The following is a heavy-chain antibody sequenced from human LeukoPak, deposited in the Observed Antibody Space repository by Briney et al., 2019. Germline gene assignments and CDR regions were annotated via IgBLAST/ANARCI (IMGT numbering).Heavy chain of an antibody. Sequence: SVKVSCKASGGTFSSYAISWVRQAPGQGLEWMGGIIPIFGTANYAQKFQGRVTITADESTSTAYMELSSLRSEDAAVYYCARDPEYSSSIDWFDPWGQGTLVTVSS. D-gene: IGHD6-6*01. CDR2: IIPIFGTA. CDR3: ARDPEYSSSIDWFDP. J-gene: IGHJ5*02. V-gene: IGHV1-69*13. CDR1: GGTFSSYA.